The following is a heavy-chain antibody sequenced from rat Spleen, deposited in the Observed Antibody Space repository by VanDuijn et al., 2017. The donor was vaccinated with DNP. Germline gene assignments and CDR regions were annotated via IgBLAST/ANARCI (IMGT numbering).Heavy chain of an antibody. Sequence: EVQLVESGGGLVQPGRSLKLSCAASGFSFSDSAMAWVRQSPKMGLEWVATIIYDGSHTFYRDSVKGRFTISRDNAKNTQYLQMDSLRSEDTATYYCARLPITRDYFDYWGQGVMVTVSS. CDR3: ARLPITRDYFDY. V-gene: IGHV5-17*01. D-gene: IGHD1-4*01. CDR1: GFSFSDSA. J-gene: IGHJ2*01. CDR2: IIYDGSHT.